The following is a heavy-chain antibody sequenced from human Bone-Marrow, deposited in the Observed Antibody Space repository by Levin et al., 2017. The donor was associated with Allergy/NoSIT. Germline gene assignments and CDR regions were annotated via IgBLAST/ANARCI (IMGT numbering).Heavy chain of an antibody. Sequence: ASVKVSCKASGYIFTKYTLNWIRQAPGQGLQWMGWIDTKTGKPTYGQGFPGRFVFSLDNSVGTAYLQISSLKTEDTAVFYCARGILPISRGYYASASYYHYMDVWGKGTTVSVSS. CDR2: IDTKTGKP. CDR3: ARGILPISRGYYASASYYHYMDV. V-gene: IGHV7-4-1*02. D-gene: IGHD6-25*01. CDR1: GYIFTKYT. J-gene: IGHJ6*03.